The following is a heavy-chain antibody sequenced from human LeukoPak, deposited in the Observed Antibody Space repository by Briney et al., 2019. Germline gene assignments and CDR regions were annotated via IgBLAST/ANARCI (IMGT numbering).Heavy chain of an antibody. V-gene: IGHV1-2*02. CDR2: INPYSGGT. J-gene: IGHJ4*02. Sequence: GASVKVSCKTSEHTFTGYYIHWVRQAPGQGLEWMGWINPYSGGTKYAQKFQGRVTMARDTSISTAYMYLDSLRSDDTAVYFCARDLRTISEIAIIPGNSFEPYFDSWGQGTLVTVSS. CDR3: ARDLRTISEIAIIPGNSFEPYFDS. D-gene: IGHD2-2*01. CDR1: EHTFTGYY.